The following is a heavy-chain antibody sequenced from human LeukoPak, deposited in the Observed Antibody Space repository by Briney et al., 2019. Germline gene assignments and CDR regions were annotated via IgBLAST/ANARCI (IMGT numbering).Heavy chain of an antibody. V-gene: IGHV3-21*01. Sequence: GGSLRLSCAASGFTFSSYSMNWVRQAPGKGLEWVSSISSSSSSYIYYADSVKGRFTISRDNAKNSLYLQMNSLRAEDTAVYYCARDSWAYDSSGYLYYFDYWGQGTLVTVSS. D-gene: IGHD3-22*01. CDR2: ISSSSSSYI. J-gene: IGHJ4*02. CDR1: GFTFSSYS. CDR3: ARDSWAYDSSGYLYYFDY.